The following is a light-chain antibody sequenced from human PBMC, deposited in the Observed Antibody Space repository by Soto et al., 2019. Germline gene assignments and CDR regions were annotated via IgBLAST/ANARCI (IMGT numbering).Light chain of an antibody. CDR1: QSLLHSDGYNY. J-gene: IGKJ3*01. V-gene: IGKV2-28*01. Sequence: VMTQSPISLPVTPGEPASISCRSSQSLLHSDGYNYLDWYLQKPRQSPQLLIYLGSSRASGVPDRFSGSGAGTDFTMKISRVEGEDVVIHYGMQTLHTPQVTLGGGPKVDIK. CDR2: LGS. CDR3: MQTLHTPQVT.